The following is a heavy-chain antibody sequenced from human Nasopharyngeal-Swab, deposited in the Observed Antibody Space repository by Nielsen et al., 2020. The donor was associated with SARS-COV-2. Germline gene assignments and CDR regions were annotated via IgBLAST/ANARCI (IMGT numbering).Heavy chain of an antibody. CDR2: ISSSSSYI. Sequence: GESQKISCAASGFTFSSYSMNWGRQAAGKGQERVSSISSSSSYIYYADSVKGRFTIARDNAKNSLYLQMNSLRAEDTAVYYCARDLYYYDSSGYYYDDYWGQGTLVTVSS. CDR3: ARDLYYYDSSGYYYDDY. V-gene: IGHV3-21*01. J-gene: IGHJ4*02. D-gene: IGHD3-22*01. CDR1: GFTFSSYS.